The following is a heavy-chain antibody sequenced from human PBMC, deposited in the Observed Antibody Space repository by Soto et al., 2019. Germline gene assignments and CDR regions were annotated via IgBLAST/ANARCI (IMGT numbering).Heavy chain of an antibody. D-gene: IGHD3-22*01. V-gene: IGHV4-61*01. J-gene: IGHJ4*02. CDR3: ARASGRYDSSGYYYGPDY. CDR1: GGSVSSGSYY. CDR2: IYYSGST. Sequence: PSETLSLTCTVSGGSVSSGSYYWSWIRQPPGKGLEWIGYIYYSGSTNYNPSLKSRVTISVDTSKNQFSLRLSSVTAADTAVYYCARASGRYDSSGYYYGPDYWGQGTLVTVSS.